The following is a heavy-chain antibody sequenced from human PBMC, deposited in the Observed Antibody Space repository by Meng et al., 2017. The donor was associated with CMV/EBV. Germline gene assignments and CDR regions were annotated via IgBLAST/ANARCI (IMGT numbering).Heavy chain of an antibody. V-gene: IGHV3-23*03. CDR3: AKDSGSYPFDY. Sequence: GESLKISCAASGFIFSNYWMSWVRQAPGKGLEWVSVIYSGGSSTYYADSVKGRFTISRDNSKNTLYLQMNSLRAEDTAVYYCAKDSGSYPFDYWGQGTLVTVSS. CDR2: IYSGGSST. D-gene: IGHD1-26*01. J-gene: IGHJ4*02. CDR1: GFIFSNYW.